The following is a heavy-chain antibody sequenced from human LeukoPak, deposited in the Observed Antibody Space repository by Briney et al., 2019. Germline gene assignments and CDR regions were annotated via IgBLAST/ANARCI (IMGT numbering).Heavy chain of an antibody. Sequence: QPSETLSLTCTVSGGSISSGSYYWSWIRQPAGKGLEWIGRIYTSGSTNYNPSLKSRVTISVDTSKNQFSLKLGSVTAADTAVYYCARDPRSGYFDYWGQGTLVTVSS. V-gene: IGHV4-61*02. CDR2: IYTSGST. J-gene: IGHJ4*02. D-gene: IGHD1-1*01. CDR3: ARDPRSGYFDY. CDR1: GGSISSGSYY.